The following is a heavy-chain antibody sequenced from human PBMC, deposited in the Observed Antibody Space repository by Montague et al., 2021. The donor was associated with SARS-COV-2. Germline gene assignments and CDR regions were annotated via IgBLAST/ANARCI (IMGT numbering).Heavy chain of an antibody. CDR3: ARVVGYFDWPPHAFDI. V-gene: IGHV3-64*01. Sequence: YRRLSCAASGFPFSSYAMHWVRQAPGKGLEYVSAISSNGGSTYYANSVKGRFTISRDNSKNTLYLQMGSLRAEDMAVYYCARVVGYFDWPPHAFDIWGQGTMVTVSS. D-gene: IGHD3-9*01. CDR1: GFPFSSYA. CDR2: ISSNGGST. J-gene: IGHJ3*02.